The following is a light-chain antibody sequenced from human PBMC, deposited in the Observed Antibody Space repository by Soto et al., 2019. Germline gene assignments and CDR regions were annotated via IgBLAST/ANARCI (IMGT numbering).Light chain of an antibody. V-gene: IGKV1-39*01. CDR2: AAS. J-gene: IGKJ2*01. CDR3: KQSYSTPPYP. Sequence: DIQMTQSPSSLSASVGDRVTITCRASQSISSYLNWYQQKPGKAPKLLIYAASSLQSGVPSRFSGSGSGTDFTLTISSLQPEDFATYYCKQSYSTPPYPFGQGTKLEIK. CDR1: QSISSY.